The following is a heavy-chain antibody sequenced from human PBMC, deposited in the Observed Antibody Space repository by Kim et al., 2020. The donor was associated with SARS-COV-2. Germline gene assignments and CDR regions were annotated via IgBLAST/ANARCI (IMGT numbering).Heavy chain of an antibody. CDR3: ARGQPLDY. Sequence: SETLSLTCSVSGGSIRSGGKFWTWIRQHPAKGLEWIGYISYSGNSHYSPSLRSRVSISLQTSENQFSLELTSVTAADTAVYYCARGQPLDYWGPGILLTV. CDR1: GGSIRSGGKF. CDR2: ISYSGNS. D-gene: IGHD2-2*01. J-gene: IGHJ4*02. V-gene: IGHV4-31*03.